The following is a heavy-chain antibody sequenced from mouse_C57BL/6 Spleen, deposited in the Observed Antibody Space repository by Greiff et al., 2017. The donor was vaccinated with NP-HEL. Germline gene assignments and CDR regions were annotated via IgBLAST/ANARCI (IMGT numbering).Heavy chain of an antibody. CDR2: ISGGGGNT. V-gene: IGHV5-9*01. D-gene: IGHD4-1*02. Sequence: EVMLVESGGGLVKPGGFLKLSCAASGFTFSSYTMSWVRQTPEKRLEWVATISGGGGNTYYPDSVKGRFTISRDNAKNTLYLQMSSLRSEDTALYYCASNFYFDYWGQGTTLTVSS. CDR3: ASNFYFDY. J-gene: IGHJ2*01. CDR1: GFTFSSYT.